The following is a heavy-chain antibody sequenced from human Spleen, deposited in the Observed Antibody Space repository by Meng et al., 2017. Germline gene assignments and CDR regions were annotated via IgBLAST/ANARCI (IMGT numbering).Heavy chain of an antibody. CDR3: AREFIAAAGTVYYGMDV. CDR1: GFTLSSYA. CDR2: ISNDGRHK. V-gene: IGHV3-30*04. J-gene: IGHJ6*02. D-gene: IGHD6-13*01. Sequence: GESLKISCAASGFTLSSYAMQWVRQAPGKGLEWVAVISNDGRHKYYADSVKGRFTISRENSENTLYLQMNSLRAADTAVFYCAREFIAAAGTVYYGMDVWGQGNTVTGAS.